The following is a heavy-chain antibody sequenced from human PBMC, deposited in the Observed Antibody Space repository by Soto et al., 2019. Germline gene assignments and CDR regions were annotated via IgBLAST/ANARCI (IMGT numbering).Heavy chain of an antibody. J-gene: IGHJ5*02. Sequence: SETLSLTCAVYGGSFSGYYWSWIRQPPGKGLEWIGEINHSGSTNYNPSLKSRVTISVDTSKNQFSLKLSSVTAADTAVYYCAREWAEDIVVVPPAGGNWFDPWGRGTLVTVSS. CDR2: INHSGST. CDR3: AREWAEDIVVVPPAGGNWFDP. D-gene: IGHD2-2*01. CDR1: GGSFSGYY. V-gene: IGHV4-34*01.